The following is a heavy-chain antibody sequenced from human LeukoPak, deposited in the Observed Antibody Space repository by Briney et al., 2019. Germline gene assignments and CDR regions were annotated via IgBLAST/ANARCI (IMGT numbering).Heavy chain of an antibody. V-gene: IGHV3-33*01. CDR2: IWYDGSNK. J-gene: IGHJ6*02. D-gene: IGHD2-2*01. Sequence: GGSLRLSCAASGFTFSSYGMHRVRQAPGKGLEWVAVIWYDGSNKYYADSVKGRFTISRDNSKNTLYLQMNSLRAEDTAVYYCARDLIDIVVVPAANYYYYGMDVWGQGTTVTVSS. CDR3: ARDLIDIVVVPAANYYYYGMDV. CDR1: GFTFSSYG.